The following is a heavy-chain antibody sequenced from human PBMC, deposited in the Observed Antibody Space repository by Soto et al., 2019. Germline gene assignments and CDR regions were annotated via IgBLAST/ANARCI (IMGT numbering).Heavy chain of an antibody. CDR1: GFTFSSFG. V-gene: IGHV3-33*01. CDR3: ARDASYYSLWSGYYPSRNGMDV. J-gene: IGHJ6*02. CDR2: IWYDGSNK. Sequence: QVQVVESGGGVVQPGRSLRLSCAASGFTFSSFGMHWVRQAPGKGLEWVSLIWYDGSNKSYGDSVKGRFTFSRDNSRNTVYLQMNSLRADDTAVYYCARDASYYSLWSGYYPSRNGMDVWGQGTTVTVSS. D-gene: IGHD3-3*01.